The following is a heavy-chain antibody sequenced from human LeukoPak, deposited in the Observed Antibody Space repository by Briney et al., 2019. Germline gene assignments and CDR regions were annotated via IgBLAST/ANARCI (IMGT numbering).Heavy chain of an antibody. CDR1: GFTFSSYA. Sequence: GGSLSLACAASGFTFSSYAMHWVRQAPGKGLEWVAVISYDGSNKYYADSVKGRFTISRDNSKNTLYLQLNSLRAEDTAVYYCARVKQQLVTTNLNWFDPWGQGNLVTVSS. CDR2: ISYDGSNK. J-gene: IGHJ5*02. D-gene: IGHD6-13*01. CDR3: ARVKQQLVTTNLNWFDP. V-gene: IGHV3-30-3*01.